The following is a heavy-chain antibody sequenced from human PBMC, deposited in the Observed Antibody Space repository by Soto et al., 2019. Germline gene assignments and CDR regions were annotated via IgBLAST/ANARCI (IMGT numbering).Heavy chain of an antibody. D-gene: IGHD5-12*01. CDR1: GFTFSVYW. CDR3: ARDSGYISVDSVNHYFDY. CDR2: IKFDGSGI. V-gene: IGHV3-7*01. Sequence: EVQLVESGGKVVQPGGSLRLSCVASGFTFSVYWMSWVRQAPGEGLEWVARIKFDGSGIQYADSVKGRFSISRDNAGNSVYLQTNILRAEDTALYYCARDSGYISVDSVNHYFDYWGQGALVTVTS. J-gene: IGHJ4*02.